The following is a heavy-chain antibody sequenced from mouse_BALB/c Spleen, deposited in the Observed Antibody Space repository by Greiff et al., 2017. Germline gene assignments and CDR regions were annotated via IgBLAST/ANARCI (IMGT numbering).Heavy chain of an antibody. V-gene: IGHV2-6-7*01. D-gene: IGHD1-1*01. CDR1: GFSLTGYG. CDR2: IWGDGST. Sequence: VQRVESGPGLVAPSQSLSITCTVSGFSLTGYGVNWVRQPPGKGLEWLGMIWGDGSTDYNSALKSRLSISKDNSKSQVFLKMNSLQTDDTARYYCARGGAYYGSSYYAMDYWGQGTSVTVSS. CDR3: ARGGAYYGSSYYAMDY. J-gene: IGHJ4*01.